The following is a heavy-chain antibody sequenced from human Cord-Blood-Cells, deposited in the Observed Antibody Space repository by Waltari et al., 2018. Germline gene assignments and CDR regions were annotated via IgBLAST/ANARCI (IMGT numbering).Heavy chain of an antibody. CDR1: GYTFTGYY. D-gene: IGHD1-26*01. CDR3: ARDTLGGSGSYFDY. J-gene: IGHJ4*02. Sequence: QVQLVQSGAEVKKPGASVKVSCKASGYTFTGYYMHWVRQAPGQGLEWLGWMNPDRGGTNYARKFQGRVNMTRDTSISTAYMGLSRLRSDDTAVYYCARDTLGGSGSYFDYWGQGTLVTVSS. V-gene: IGHV1-2*02. CDR2: MNPDRGGT.